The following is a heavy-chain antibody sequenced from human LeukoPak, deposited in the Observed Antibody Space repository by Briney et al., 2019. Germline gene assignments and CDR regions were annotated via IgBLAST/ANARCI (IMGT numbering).Heavy chain of an antibody. CDR3: ARGPYVQRGYSGSETFDY. Sequence: ASETLSLTCAVYGGSFSGYYWSWIRQPPGKGLEWIGEINHSGSTNYNPSLKSRVTISVDTSKNQFSLKLSSVTAADTAVYYCARGPYVQRGYSGSETFDYWGQGTLVTVSS. V-gene: IGHV4-34*01. J-gene: IGHJ4*02. D-gene: IGHD5-12*01. CDR2: INHSGST. CDR1: GGSFSGYY.